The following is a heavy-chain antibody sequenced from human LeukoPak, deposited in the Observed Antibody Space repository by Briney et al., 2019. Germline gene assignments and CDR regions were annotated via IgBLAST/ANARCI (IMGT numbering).Heavy chain of an antibody. Sequence: AGGFLRLSCAASGFTFTSYWMSWVRQPPGKGLEWVANIKQDGNEKYYLDSVKGRFTISRDNAKNSLYLQMDSLRAEDTAVYYCATDGSPFDNWGQGTLVTVSS. CDR1: GFTFTSYW. CDR3: ATDGSPFDN. J-gene: IGHJ4*02. V-gene: IGHV3-7*01. CDR2: IKQDGNEK.